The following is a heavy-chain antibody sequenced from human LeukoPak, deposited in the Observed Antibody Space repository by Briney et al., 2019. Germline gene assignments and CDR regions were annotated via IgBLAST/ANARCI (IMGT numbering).Heavy chain of an antibody. V-gene: IGHV4-59*01. Sequence: PSETLSLTCTVSGGSISSYYWSWIRQPPGKGLEWIGYIYYSGSTNYNPSLKSRVTISVDTSTNQFSLKLSSVPAADTAVYYRARNPADILTGYYGGAWFDPWGQGTLVTVSS. D-gene: IGHD3-9*01. CDR2: IYYSGST. CDR3: ARNPADILTGYYGGAWFDP. J-gene: IGHJ5*02. CDR1: GGSISSYY.